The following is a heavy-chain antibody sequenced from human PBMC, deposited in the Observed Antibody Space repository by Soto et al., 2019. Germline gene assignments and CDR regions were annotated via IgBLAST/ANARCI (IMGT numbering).Heavy chain of an antibody. V-gene: IGHV3-30*18. Sequence: PGGSLRLSCAAFGFTFSSYGMHWVRQAPGKGLEWVAFISNDGSNKNYADSVKGRFTISRDNSKNTLYVQMNSLRAEDTAVYFCAKAPYYGSGSYRYYYNMDVWGQGTTVTVSS. D-gene: IGHD3-10*01. J-gene: IGHJ6*02. CDR3: AKAPYYGSGSYRYYYNMDV. CDR1: GFTFSSYG. CDR2: ISNDGSNK.